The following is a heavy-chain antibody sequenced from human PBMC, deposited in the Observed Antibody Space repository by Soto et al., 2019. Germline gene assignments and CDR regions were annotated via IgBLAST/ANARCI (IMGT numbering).Heavy chain of an antibody. Sequence: QVQLVESGGGVVQPGRSLRLSCAASGFTFSSYGMHWVRQAPGKGLEWVAVISYDGSNKYYADSVKGRFTISRDNSKNTLYLQMNSLRAEDTAVYYCAKVEYSGYDYGGGIAYYYGMDVWGQGTTVTVSS. CDR1: GFTFSSYG. V-gene: IGHV3-30*18. J-gene: IGHJ6*01. CDR2: ISYDGSNK. CDR3: AKVEYSGYDYGGGIAYYYGMDV. D-gene: IGHD5-12*01.